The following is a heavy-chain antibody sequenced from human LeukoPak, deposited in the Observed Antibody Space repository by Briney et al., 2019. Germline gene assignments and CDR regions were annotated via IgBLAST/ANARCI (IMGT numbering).Heavy chain of an antibody. D-gene: IGHD5-18*01. V-gene: IGHV4-34*01. CDR3: ARGPRIQLWLRRPNYFDY. Sequence: SETLSLTSAVYGGSFSGYSWSWIRQPPGKGLEWIGEINRSGSINYNPSLKSRVSISVDTSKIQFSLNLSSVTVAETAVYYCARGPRIQLWLRRPNYFDYWGQGTLVTVSS. J-gene: IGHJ4*02. CDR1: GGSFSGYS. CDR2: INRSGSI.